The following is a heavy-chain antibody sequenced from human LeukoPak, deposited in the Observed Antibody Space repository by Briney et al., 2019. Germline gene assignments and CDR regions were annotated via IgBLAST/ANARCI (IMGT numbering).Heavy chain of an antibody. D-gene: IGHD4-17*01. V-gene: IGHV3-74*01. Sequence: GGSLRLSCAASGFTFSNYWMHWVRQGPGKGLVWVSLINTDGSSTTYADSVKGRFTISRDNAKNALYLQMNSLRAEDTAVYYCAKDFFPRTTVYYFDSWGQGTLVTVSS. CDR3: AKDFFPRTTVYYFDS. CDR1: GFTFSNYW. CDR2: INTDGSST. J-gene: IGHJ4*02.